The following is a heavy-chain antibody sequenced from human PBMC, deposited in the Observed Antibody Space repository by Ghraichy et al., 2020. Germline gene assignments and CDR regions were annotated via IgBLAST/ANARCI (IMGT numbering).Heavy chain of an antibody. V-gene: IGHV1-2*02. CDR2: INPNSGGT. J-gene: IGHJ3*02. CDR1: GYTFTGYY. CDR3: ASLSIPHTDYYDSSGYYLNDAFDI. D-gene: IGHD3-22*01. Sequence: ASVKVSCKASGYTFTGYYMHWVRQAPGQGLEWMGWINPNSGGTNYAQKFQGRVTMTRDTSISTAYMELSRLRSDDTAVYYCASLSIPHTDYYDSSGYYLNDAFDIWGQGTMVTVSS.